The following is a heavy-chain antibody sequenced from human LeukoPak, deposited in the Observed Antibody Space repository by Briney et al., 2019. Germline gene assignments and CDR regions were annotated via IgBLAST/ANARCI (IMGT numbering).Heavy chain of an antibody. V-gene: IGHV1-18*01. CDR1: GYTFNSYS. CDR3: TTMTMARGSPLFYFDN. Sequence: ASVKVSCKASGYTFNSYSVSWVRQAPGQGLEWMGWISTYNGNTNYSQKLQGRVTMTTDTSTRTAYMELRSLRSDDTAVYYCTTMTMARGSPLFYFDNWGQGTLVTVSS. J-gene: IGHJ4*02. CDR2: ISTYNGNT. D-gene: IGHD3-10*01.